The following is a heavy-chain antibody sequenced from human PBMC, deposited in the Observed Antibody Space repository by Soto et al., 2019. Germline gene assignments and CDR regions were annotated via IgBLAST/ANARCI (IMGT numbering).Heavy chain of an antibody. CDR1: GFSLSTSGVG. D-gene: IGHD2-15*01. Sequence: QITLKESGPTLVKPTQTLTLTCTISGFSLSTSGVGVGWIRQPPGKALEWLALIYWDGVERYSPSLKGRLTITMDTSKNQVVLTMTSMDPVDTATYYCAHSPCSGGTCYLFDYWGQGALVTVSS. V-gene: IGHV2-5*02. CDR2: IYWDGVE. J-gene: IGHJ4*02. CDR3: AHSPCSGGTCYLFDY.